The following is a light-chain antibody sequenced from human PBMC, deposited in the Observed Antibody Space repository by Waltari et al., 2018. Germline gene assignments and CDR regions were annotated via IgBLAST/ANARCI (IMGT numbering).Light chain of an antibody. V-gene: IGKV3D-15*01. CDR1: QSISRN. CDR2: GAS. J-gene: IGKJ2*01. Sequence: EVLLTQSPATLSLSPGEMATLACRASQSISRNLAWYQQKPGQAPRLLIYGASTRAPGIPDRFSGSGSGTEFTLSISGVQSEDFGVYYCQQYNNWRTFGQGTRLEI. CDR3: QQYNNWRT.